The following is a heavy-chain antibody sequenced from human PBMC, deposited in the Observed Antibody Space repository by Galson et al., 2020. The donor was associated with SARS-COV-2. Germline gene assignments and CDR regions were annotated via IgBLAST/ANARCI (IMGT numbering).Heavy chain of an antibody. CDR3: ASSGSYHYNWFDP. D-gene: IGHD1-26*01. J-gene: IGHJ5*02. Sequence: GGSLRFSCASSGFTFSHYEMNWVRQAPGKGLEWVSYISSTGSTIHYADSVKGRFTISRDNAKNSLYLQMNSLRAEDTAVYYCASSGSYHYNWFDPWGQGTLVTVSS. V-gene: IGHV3-48*03. CDR1: GFTFSHYE. CDR2: ISSTGSTI.